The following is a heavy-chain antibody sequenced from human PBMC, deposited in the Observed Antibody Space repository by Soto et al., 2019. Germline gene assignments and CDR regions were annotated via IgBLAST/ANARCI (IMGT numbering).Heavy chain of an antibody. Sequence: SETLSLTCTVSGGSISSYYWSWIRQPPGKGLEWIGYIYYSGSTNYNPSLKSRVTISVDTSKNQFSLKLSSVTAADTAVYYCASTEPYGYGRTFDYWGQGTLVTVSS. CDR3: ASTEPYGYGRTFDY. CDR2: IYYSGST. V-gene: IGHV4-59*01. D-gene: IGHD5-18*01. J-gene: IGHJ4*02. CDR1: GGSISSYY.